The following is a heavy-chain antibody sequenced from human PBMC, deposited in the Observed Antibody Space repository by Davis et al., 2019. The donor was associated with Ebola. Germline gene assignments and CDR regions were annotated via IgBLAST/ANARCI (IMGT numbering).Heavy chain of an antibody. CDR3: ARSITMIVLSYFDY. J-gene: IGHJ4*02. V-gene: IGHV1-2*06. Sequence: ASVKVSCKASGYTFTGYYMHWVRQAPGQGLEWMGRINPNSGGTNYAQKFQGRVTMTRDTSISTAYMELSRLRSDDTAVYYCARSITMIVLSYFDYWGQGTLVTVSS. D-gene: IGHD3-22*01. CDR1: GYTFTGYY. CDR2: INPNSGGT.